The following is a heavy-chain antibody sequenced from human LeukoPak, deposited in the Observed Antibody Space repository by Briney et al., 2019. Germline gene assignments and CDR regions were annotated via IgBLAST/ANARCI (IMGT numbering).Heavy chain of an antibody. CDR2: INHSGST. D-gene: IGHD1-1*01. J-gene: IGHJ4*02. V-gene: IGHV4-34*01. CDR1: GGSFSGYY. Sequence: PSETLSLTCAVYGGSFSGYYWSWIRQPPGKGLEWTGEINHSGSTNYNPSLKSRVTISVDTSKNQFSLKLRSVTAADTAVYYCTKVGTGTVDYWGQGTLVTVSS. CDR3: TKVGTGTVDY.